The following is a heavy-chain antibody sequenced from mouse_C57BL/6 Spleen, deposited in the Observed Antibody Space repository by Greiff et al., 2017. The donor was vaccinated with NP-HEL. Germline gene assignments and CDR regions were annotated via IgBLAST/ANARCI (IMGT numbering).Heavy chain of an antibody. CDR1: GYAFSSSW. D-gene: IGHD1-1*01. CDR2: IYPGDGDT. J-gene: IGHJ4*01. CDR3: ARNYYGSSGAMDY. Sequence: VKLMESGPELVKPGASVKISCKASGYAFSSSWMNWVKQRPGKGLEWIGRIYPGDGDTNYNGKFKGKATLTADKSSSTAYMQLSSLTSEDSAVYFCARNYYGSSGAMDYWGQGTSVTVSS. V-gene: IGHV1-82*01.